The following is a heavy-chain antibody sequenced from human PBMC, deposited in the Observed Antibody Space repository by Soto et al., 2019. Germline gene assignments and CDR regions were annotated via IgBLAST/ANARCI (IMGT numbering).Heavy chain of an antibody. V-gene: IGHV4-31*03. CDR3: ARDLGKLITPAQ. D-gene: IGHD7-27*01. Sequence: QVQLRESGPGLVKPSQTLSLTCTVSGGSIRSGGYNWSWIRQLPGKGLEWIGYIFHTGNTYYNPSLKSRVTISVDTSQNQFSLRLSSVTAADTALYYCARDLGKLITPAQWGQDVLVTVSS. CDR2: IFHTGNT. J-gene: IGHJ1*01. CDR1: GGSIRSGGYN.